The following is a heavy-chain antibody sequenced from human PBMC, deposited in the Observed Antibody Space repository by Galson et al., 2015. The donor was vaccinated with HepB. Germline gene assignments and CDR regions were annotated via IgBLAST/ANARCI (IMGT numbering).Heavy chain of an antibody. CDR1: GYTFTNYG. V-gene: IGHV1-2*02. Sequence: SVKVSCKASGYTFTNYGITWVRQAPGQGLEWMGWINPNSGGTNYAQKFQGRVTMTRDTSISTAYMELSRLRSDDTAVYYCAKTYDFWSGLTLFDYWGQGTLVTVSS. CDR2: INPNSGGT. CDR3: AKTYDFWSGLTLFDY. D-gene: IGHD3-3*01. J-gene: IGHJ4*02.